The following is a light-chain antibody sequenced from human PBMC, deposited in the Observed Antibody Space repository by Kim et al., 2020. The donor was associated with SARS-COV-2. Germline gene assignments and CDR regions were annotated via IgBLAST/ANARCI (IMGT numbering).Light chain of an antibody. CDR1: QSVSSN. Sequence: TLSVSPGERATLSCRASQSVSSNLAWYQQKPGQAPRLLIYGASTRATGIPARFSGSGSGTEFTLTISSLQSEDFAVYYCQQYKGTFGQGTKLEI. J-gene: IGKJ2*02. V-gene: IGKV3-15*01. CDR2: GAS. CDR3: QQYKGT.